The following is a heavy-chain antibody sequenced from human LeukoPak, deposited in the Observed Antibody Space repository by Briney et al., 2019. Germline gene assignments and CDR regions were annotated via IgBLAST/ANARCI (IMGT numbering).Heavy chain of an antibody. D-gene: IGHD2-15*01. CDR1: GGSFSGYY. J-gene: IGHJ5*02. CDR2: INHSGST. Sequence: SETLSLTCAVYGGSFSGYYWSWIRQPPGKGLEWIGEINHSGSTNYNPSLKSRVTISVDTSKNQFSLKLSSVTAADTAVYYCARVRVAFDPWGQGTLVTVSS. V-gene: IGHV4-34*01. CDR3: ARVRVAFDP.